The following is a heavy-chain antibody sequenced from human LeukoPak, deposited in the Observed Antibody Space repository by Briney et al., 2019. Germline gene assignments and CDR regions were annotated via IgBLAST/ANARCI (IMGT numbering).Heavy chain of an antibody. D-gene: IGHD6-6*01. V-gene: IGHV1-69*02. CDR2: IIPILGIA. CDR3: ARIAAVNWFDP. Sequence: PGASVKVSCKASGGTFSSYTISWVRQAPGQGLEWMGRIIPILGIANYAQKFQGRVTITADKSTSTAYMELSSLRSEDTAVYYWARIAAVNWFDPWGQGPLVTVPS. CDR1: GGTFSSYT. J-gene: IGHJ5*02.